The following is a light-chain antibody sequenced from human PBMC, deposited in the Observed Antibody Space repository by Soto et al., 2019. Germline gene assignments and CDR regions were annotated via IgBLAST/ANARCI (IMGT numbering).Light chain of an antibody. CDR1: QSLLHTSGDNS. Sequence: DIVMTQSPLSLSVTPGEPASISCRSCQSLLHTSGDNSLDWYLQRPGQSPHLLIYLGSKRASGVSDRFSGSGSGTRFTLRISRVEAEDVGFYYCMQAQQMPRTFGQGTKVEIK. J-gene: IGKJ1*01. CDR2: LGS. CDR3: MQAQQMPRT. V-gene: IGKV2-28*01.